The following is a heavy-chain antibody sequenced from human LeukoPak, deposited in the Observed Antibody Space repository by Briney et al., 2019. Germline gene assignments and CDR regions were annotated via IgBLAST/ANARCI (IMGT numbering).Heavy chain of an antibody. J-gene: IGHJ4*02. CDR3: ARDSPYSISWWSVSFDY. V-gene: IGHV3-74*01. CDR2: INSDGSST. CDR1: GFTFSSYW. Sequence: SGGSLRLSCAVSGFTFSSYWMYWVRQAPGKGLVWVSRINSDGSSTYYADSVKGRFTISRDNSKNMVYLQMNSLRAEDTAVYYCARDSPYSISWWSVSFDYWGQGTLVTVSS. D-gene: IGHD6-13*01.